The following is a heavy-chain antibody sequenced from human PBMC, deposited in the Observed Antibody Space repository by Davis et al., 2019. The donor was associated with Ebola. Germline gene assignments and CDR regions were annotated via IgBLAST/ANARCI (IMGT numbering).Heavy chain of an antibody. Sequence: AASVKVSCKASGCPFISYAISWVRQAPGQGLEWMGWISAYNGNTNYAQKLQGRVTMTTDTSTSTAYMELRSLRSDDTAVYYCARDMGMVQEANWFDPWGQGTLVTVSS. D-gene: IGHD3-10*01. V-gene: IGHV1-18*01. J-gene: IGHJ5*02. CDR3: ARDMGMVQEANWFDP. CDR1: GCPFISYA. CDR2: ISAYNGNT.